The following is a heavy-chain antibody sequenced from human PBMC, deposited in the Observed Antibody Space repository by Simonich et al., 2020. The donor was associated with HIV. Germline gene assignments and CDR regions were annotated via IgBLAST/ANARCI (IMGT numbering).Heavy chain of an antibody. V-gene: IGHV4-39*01. Sequence: QLQLQESGPGLVKPSETLSLTCTVSGCSISSSSYYGGWIRQPPGKGLGWIGSIYYSGSTYYHPSLKSRVTISVDTSKNQFSRKLSSVTAADTAVYYCARYYGGNTEVDYWGQGTLVTVSS. CDR2: IYYSGST. J-gene: IGHJ4*02. D-gene: IGHD3-10*01. CDR1: GCSISSSSYY. CDR3: ARYYGGNTEVDY.